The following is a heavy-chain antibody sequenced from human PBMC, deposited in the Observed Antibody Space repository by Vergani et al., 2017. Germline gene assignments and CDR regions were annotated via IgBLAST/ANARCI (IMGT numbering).Heavy chain of an antibody. CDR2: INPNSGGT. CDR1: GYTFTGYY. CDR3: ATPTPTSCLWFGELSPDYYYGMDV. Sequence: QVQLVQSGAEVKKPGASVKVSCKASGYTFTGYYMHWVRQAPGQGLEWMGWINPNSGGTNYAQKFQGRVTMTRDTSISTAYMELSRLRSDDTAVYYCATPTPTSCLWFGELSPDYYYGMDVWGQGTTVTVSS. D-gene: IGHD3-10*01. V-gene: IGHV1-2*02. J-gene: IGHJ6*02.